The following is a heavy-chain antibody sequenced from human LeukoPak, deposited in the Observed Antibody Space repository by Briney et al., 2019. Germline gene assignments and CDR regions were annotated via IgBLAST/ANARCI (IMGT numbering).Heavy chain of an antibody. D-gene: IGHD1-1*01. CDR3: ARDKSGTTQGDFDY. CDR1: GYTFTRYY. V-gene: IGHV1-46*01. J-gene: IGHJ4*02. Sequence: ASVKVSCKASGYTFTRYYMHWVRQGPGQGLEWMGIIDPSGGSTSYAQKFQGRVTMTRDTSTSTVYMELRGLRSEDTAVYYCARDKSGTTQGDFDYWGQGTLVTVSS. CDR2: IDPSGGST.